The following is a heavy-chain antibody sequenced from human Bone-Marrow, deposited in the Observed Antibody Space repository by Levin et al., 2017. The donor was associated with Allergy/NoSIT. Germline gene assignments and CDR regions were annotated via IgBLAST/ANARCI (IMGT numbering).Heavy chain of an antibody. CDR1: GGSLSGYY. Sequence: SETLSLTCAVSGGSLSGYYWSWIRQSPGKGLEWIGEIHHTGSTNYNPSLKSRVTMSLDRSNNQFSLMLKSVTAADTAVYYCAREAAPFYCETTFHPVNNWLDPWGQGTVLTVSS. V-gene: IGHV4-34*01. CDR2: IHHTGST. CDR3: AREAAPFYCETTFHPVNNWLDP. D-gene: IGHD2/OR15-2a*01. J-gene: IGHJ5*02.